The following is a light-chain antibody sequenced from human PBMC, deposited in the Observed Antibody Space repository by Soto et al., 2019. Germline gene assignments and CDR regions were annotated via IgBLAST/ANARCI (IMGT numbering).Light chain of an antibody. J-gene: IGKJ1*01. CDR1: QSISTY. CDR3: QHSYSPPWT. CDR2: SAS. Sequence: DIQMTQSPSSLSASVGDRVTITCRASQSISTYLNWYQQKPGKAPEFLIYSASSLQSGEQSRFSGSGSGTDFTLTINSLQPEDFATYYCQHSYSPPWTFGQVTKVEIK. V-gene: IGKV1-39*01.